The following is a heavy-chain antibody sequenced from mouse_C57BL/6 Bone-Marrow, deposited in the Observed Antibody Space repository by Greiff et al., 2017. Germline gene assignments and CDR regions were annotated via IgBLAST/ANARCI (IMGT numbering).Heavy chain of an antibody. V-gene: IGHV1-64*01. CDR3: ARPPYGSSFFDY. D-gene: IGHD1-1*01. CDR1: GYTFTSYW. Sequence: QVQLQQPGAELVKPGASVKLSCKASGYTFTSYWMHWVKQRPGQGLEWIGMIHPNSGSTNYNEKFKSKATLTVDKSSSTAYMQLSSLTSADSAVYYGARPPYGSSFFDYWGQGTTLTVSS. J-gene: IGHJ2*01. CDR2: IHPNSGST.